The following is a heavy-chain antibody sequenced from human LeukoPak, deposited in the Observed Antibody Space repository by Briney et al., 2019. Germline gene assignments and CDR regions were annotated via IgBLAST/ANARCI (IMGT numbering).Heavy chain of an antibody. Sequence: SVKVSCKASGYTFTSYGISWVRQAPGQGLEWMGRIIPILGIANYAQKFQGRVTITADKSTSTAYMELSSLRSEDTAVYYCAGGGVPPTYYYYYYGMDVWGQGTTVTVSS. V-gene: IGHV1-69*04. D-gene: IGHD3-10*01. CDR3: AGGGVPPTYYYYYYGMDV. J-gene: IGHJ6*02. CDR1: GYTFTSYG. CDR2: IIPILGIA.